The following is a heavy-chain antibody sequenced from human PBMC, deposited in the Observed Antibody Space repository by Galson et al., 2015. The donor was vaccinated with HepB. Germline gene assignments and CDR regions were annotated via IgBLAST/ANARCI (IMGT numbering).Heavy chain of an antibody. V-gene: IGHV3-23*01. J-gene: IGHJ4*02. CDR2: ITASGGGR. D-gene: IGHD3-10*01. CDR1: GFTFTTYA. CDR3: AKGNSYGLGSYYPFDS. Sequence: SLRLSCAASGFTFTTYAMTWVRQAPGKGLEWVATITASGGGRHYADSVRGRFTLSRDNSKNTLSMQMDSLRAEDTAVYYCAKGNSYGLGSYYPFDSWGQGTLVTVSS.